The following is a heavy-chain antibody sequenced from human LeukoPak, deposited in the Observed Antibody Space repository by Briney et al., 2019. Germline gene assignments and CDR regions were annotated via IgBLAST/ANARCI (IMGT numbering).Heavy chain of an antibody. CDR2: ISGSDGST. V-gene: IGHV3-23*01. D-gene: IGHD3-10*01. J-gene: IGHJ4*02. CDR1: GFTFSSYA. Sequence: GGSLRLSCAASGFTFSSYAMSWVRQAPGKGLEWVSGISGSDGSTNYADSVKGRFTISRENSKNTLYLQMNSLRAEDTAVYYCARDSGSYYSTDYYFDYWGQGTLVTVSS. CDR3: ARDSGSYYSTDYYFDY.